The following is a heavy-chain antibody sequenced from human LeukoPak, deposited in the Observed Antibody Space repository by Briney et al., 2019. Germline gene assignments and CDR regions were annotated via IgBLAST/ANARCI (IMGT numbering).Heavy chain of an antibody. J-gene: IGHJ4*02. CDR2: ISGYNGNT. D-gene: IGHD4/OR15-4a*01. Sequence: ASVKVSCKASGYTFTSYDINWVQQAPGQGLEWMGWISGYNGNTNYAQKLQDRVTMTTDTSTSTAYMELRSLRSDDTAVYYCARAWNGCSDYWGQGTLVTVSS. V-gene: IGHV1-18*01. CDR1: GYTFTSYD. CDR3: ARAWNGCSDY.